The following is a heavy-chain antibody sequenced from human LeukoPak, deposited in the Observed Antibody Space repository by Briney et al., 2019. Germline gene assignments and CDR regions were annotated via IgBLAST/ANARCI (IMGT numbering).Heavy chain of an antibody. V-gene: IGHV1-69*06. J-gene: IGHJ6*03. Sequence: GASVKVSCKASGGTFSSYAISWVRQAPGQGLEWMGGIIPIFGTANYAQKFQGRVTITADKSTSTAYMELSSLRSEDTAVYYCAREGVSYILGSGSYFDYYYYMDVWGKGTTVTVSS. CDR1: GGTFSSYA. CDR2: IIPIFGTA. CDR3: AREGVSYILGSGSYFDYYYYMDV. D-gene: IGHD3-10*01.